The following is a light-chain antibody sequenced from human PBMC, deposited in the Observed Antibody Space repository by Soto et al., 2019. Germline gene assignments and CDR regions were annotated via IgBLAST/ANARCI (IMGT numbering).Light chain of an antibody. J-gene: IGLJ2*01. Sequence: QSVLTQSPSASASLGASVKLTCTLSSGHSSYAIAWHQQQPEKGPRYLMKINSDGSHSKGDGIPDRFSGSSSGAERYLTISSLQSEDEADYSCQTWCIGTYVVFGGGTQLTVL. CDR1: SGHSSYA. CDR2: INSDGSH. CDR3: QTWCIGTYVV. V-gene: IGLV4-69*01.